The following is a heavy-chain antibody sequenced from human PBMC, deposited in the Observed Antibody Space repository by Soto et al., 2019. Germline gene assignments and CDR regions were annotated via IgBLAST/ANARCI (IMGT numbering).Heavy chain of an antibody. CDR1: GYTCTSYA. D-gene: IGHD3-16*02. Sequence: ASVKVSCKASGYTCTSYAMHLVLQAPGQRLEWMGWINAGNGNTKYSQKFQGRVTITRDTSASTAYMELSSLRSEDTAVYYCARAYYDYVWGSYRYAFDIWGQGTMVTVSS. V-gene: IGHV1-3*01. J-gene: IGHJ3*02. CDR2: INAGNGNT. CDR3: ARAYYDYVWGSYRYAFDI.